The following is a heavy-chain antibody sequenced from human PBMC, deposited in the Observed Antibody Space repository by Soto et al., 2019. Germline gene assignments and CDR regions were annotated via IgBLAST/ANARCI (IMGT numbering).Heavy chain of an antibody. CDR3: ARDRVTIFGVVIKIPGYYYGMDV. CDR1: GGTFSSYA. V-gene: IGHV1-69*13. Sequence: SVKVSCKASGGTFSSYAISWVRQAPGQGLEWMGGFIPIFGTANYAQKFQGRVTITADESTSTAYMELSSLRSEDTAVYYCARDRVTIFGVVIKIPGYYYGMDVWGQGTTVTVS. J-gene: IGHJ6*02. CDR2: FIPIFGTA. D-gene: IGHD3-3*01.